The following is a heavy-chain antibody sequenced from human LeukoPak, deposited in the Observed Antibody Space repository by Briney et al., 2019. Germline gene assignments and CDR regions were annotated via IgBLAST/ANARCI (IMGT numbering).Heavy chain of an antibody. CDR1: GFTFSTYG. V-gene: IGHV3-30*03. Sequence: GRSLRLSCAASGFTFSTYGMHWVRQAPGKGLEWVAVISYDGSHKYYADSVKGRFTISRENAKNSLYLQMDSLRAEDTAVYYCTRGGIQVSGIDEIDHWGQGTLVTVSS. J-gene: IGHJ4*02. CDR3: TRGGIQVSGIDEIDH. CDR2: ISYDGSHK. D-gene: IGHD6-19*01.